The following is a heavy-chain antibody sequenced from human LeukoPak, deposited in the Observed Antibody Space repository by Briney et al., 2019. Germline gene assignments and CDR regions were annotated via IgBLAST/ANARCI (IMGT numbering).Heavy chain of an antibody. J-gene: IGHJ4*02. CDR3: ARRGSLYYYDSSGYYPFDY. V-gene: IGHV3-74*01. CDR1: GFTFSTYW. D-gene: IGHD3-22*01. Sequence: GGSLRLSCAASGFTFSTYWMHWVRQAPGKGLVWVSRINSDGSRTTYADSVKGRFTISRDNAKNTLYLQMNSLRTEDTAVYYCARRGSLYYYDSSGYYPFDYWGQGTLVTVSS. CDR2: INSDGSRT.